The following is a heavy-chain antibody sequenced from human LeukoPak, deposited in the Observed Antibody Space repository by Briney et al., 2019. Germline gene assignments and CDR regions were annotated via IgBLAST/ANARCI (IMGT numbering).Heavy chain of an antibody. CDR1: GFTFSSYA. CDR3: ARVRDSSGSLDY. D-gene: IGHD3-22*01. V-gene: IGHV3-30-3*01. CDR2: ISYDGSNK. J-gene: IGHJ4*02. Sequence: PGGSLRLSCAASGFTFSSYAMHWVRQAPGKGLEWVAVISYDGSNKYYADSVKGRFTISRDNSKNTLYLQMNSLRAEDTAVHYCARVRDSSGSLDYWGQGTLVTVSS.